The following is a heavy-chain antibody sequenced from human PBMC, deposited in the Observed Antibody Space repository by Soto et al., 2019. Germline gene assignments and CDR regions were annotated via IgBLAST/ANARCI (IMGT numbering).Heavy chain of an antibody. CDR3: AKDARRGGVAWFGVGIIGGMDV. CDR2: IRWNSGSV. J-gene: IGHJ6*02. D-gene: IGHD3-10*01. CDR1: GFTFENYA. Sequence: QLVESGGGAVQPGGSLRLSCVASGFTFENYAMHWVRLLPGKGLEWVSGIRWNSGSVGYGDSVKGRFTISRDDVKKSLSLEMNSLRPEDTAVYYCAKDARRGGVAWFGVGIIGGMDVWGQGTTVTVSS. V-gene: IGHV3-9*01.